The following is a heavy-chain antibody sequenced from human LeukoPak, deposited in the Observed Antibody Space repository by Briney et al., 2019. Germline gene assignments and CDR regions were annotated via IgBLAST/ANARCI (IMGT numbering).Heavy chain of an antibody. J-gene: IGHJ6*03. CDR1: GFTFSSYG. Sequence: GGSLRLSCAASGFTFSSYGMHWVRQAPGKGLEWVAFIRYDGSNKYYADSVKGRFTISRDNSKNTLYLQMNSLRAEDTAVYYCAKEMPDLLDYYYMDVWGKGTTVTVSS. D-gene: IGHD3-10*01. V-gene: IGHV3-30*02. CDR3: AKEMPDLLDYYYMDV. CDR2: IRYDGSNK.